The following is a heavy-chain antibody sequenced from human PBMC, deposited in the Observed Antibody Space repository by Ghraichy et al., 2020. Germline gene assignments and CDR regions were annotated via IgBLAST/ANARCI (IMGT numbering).Heavy chain of an antibody. D-gene: IGHD1-26*01. CDR3: TAIVGAYDVFDF. CDR1: GFTFSNAW. Sequence: GGSLRLSCAASGFTFSNAWMSWVRQAPGKGLEWVGRVKSKVHGGTTDYATPVEGRFTISRDDSKNTLYLQMNSLRTEDTAVYYFTAIVGAYDVFDFWGPGTMVTVSS. J-gene: IGHJ3*01. V-gene: IGHV3-15*01. CDR2: VKSKVHGGTT.